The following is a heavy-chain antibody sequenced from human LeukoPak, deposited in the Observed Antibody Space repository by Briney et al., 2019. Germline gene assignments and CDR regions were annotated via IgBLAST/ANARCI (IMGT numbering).Heavy chain of an antibody. D-gene: IGHD3-9*01. V-gene: IGHV4-61*02. Sequence: SETLSLTCTVSGGSISSSSYYWSWIRQPAGKGLEWIGRIYVSGSTNYNPSLKSRVTMSVDTSKNQFSLRLSSVTAADTAVYYCARSNYDILTGYSLYFDYWGQGTLVTVSS. CDR2: IYVSGST. CDR1: GGSISSSSYY. CDR3: ARSNYDILTGYSLYFDY. J-gene: IGHJ4*02.